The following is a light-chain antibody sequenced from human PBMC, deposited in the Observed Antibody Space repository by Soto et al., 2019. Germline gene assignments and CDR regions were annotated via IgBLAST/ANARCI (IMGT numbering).Light chain of an antibody. CDR3: AAWDDSLNGLV. CDR2: SNN. J-gene: IGLJ1*01. CDR1: SSNIGSNT. V-gene: IGLV1-44*01. Sequence: QSVLTQPPSASGTPGQRVTISCSGSSSNIGSNTVNWYQQLPGTAPKLLIYSNNQRPSGVPDRFSGSKSGTSASLAISGLQSEDEADYYCAAWDDSLNGLVFGTGTKVTV.